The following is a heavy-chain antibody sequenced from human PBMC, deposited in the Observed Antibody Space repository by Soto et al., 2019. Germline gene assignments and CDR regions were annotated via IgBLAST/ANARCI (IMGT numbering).Heavy chain of an antibody. V-gene: IGHV4-30-4*01. D-gene: IGHD3-22*01. CDR2: IYYSGST. CDR1: GGSISSGDYY. CDR3: ARADTSAITFDY. Sequence: SETLSLTCTVSGGSISSGDYYWSWIRQPPGKGLEWIGFIYYSGSTYYNPSLKSRITISVDTSKNQFPLKLSSVTAADTAVYYCARADTSAITFDYWGQGTLVTVSS. J-gene: IGHJ4*02.